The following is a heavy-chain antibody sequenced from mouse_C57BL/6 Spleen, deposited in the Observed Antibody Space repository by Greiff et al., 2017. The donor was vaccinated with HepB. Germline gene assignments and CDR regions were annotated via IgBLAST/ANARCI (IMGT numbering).Heavy chain of an antibody. J-gene: IGHJ4*01. CDR3: ARQGTTVVAYYYAMDY. V-gene: IGHV5-6*01. Sequence: EVKVVESGGDLVKPGGSLKLSCAASGFTFSSYGMSWVRQTPDKRLEWVATISSGGSYTYYPDSVKGRFTISRDNAKNTLYLQMSSLKSEDTAMYYCARQGTTVVAYYYAMDYWGQGTSVTVSS. CDR2: ISSGGSYT. D-gene: IGHD1-1*01. CDR1: GFTFSSYG.